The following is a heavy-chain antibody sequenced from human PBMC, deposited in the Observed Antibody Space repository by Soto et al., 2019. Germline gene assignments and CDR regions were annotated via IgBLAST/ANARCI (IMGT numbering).Heavy chain of an antibody. J-gene: IGHJ6*03. D-gene: IGHD6-13*01. Sequence: GGSLRLSCAASGFTFSSYSMNWVRQAPGKGLEWVSSISSSSSYIYYADSVKGRFTISRDNAKNSLYLQMNSLRAEDTAVYYCARGPPEIHSSSWYRAHYYYYMDVWGKGTTVTVSS. CDR1: GFTFSSYS. V-gene: IGHV3-21*01. CDR2: ISSSSSYI. CDR3: ARGPPEIHSSSWYRAHYYYYMDV.